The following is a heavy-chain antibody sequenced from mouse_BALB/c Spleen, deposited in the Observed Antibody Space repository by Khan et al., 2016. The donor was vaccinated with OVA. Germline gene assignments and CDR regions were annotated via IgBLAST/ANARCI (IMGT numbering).Heavy chain of an antibody. CDR1: GYTFTSYV. CDR2: IYPYNDDT. CDR3: ATQGSTYTWFAY. Sequence: VQLQQSGPELVKPGASVKMSCKASGYTFTSYVIHWVRQKPGQGLEWIGYIYPYNDDTKYNEKFKGKATLPSDKSSSTASMELSSLTSEDSAVYFCATQGSTYTWFAYWGQGTLVTVSA. V-gene: IGHV1S136*01. D-gene: IGHD1-1*01. J-gene: IGHJ3*01.